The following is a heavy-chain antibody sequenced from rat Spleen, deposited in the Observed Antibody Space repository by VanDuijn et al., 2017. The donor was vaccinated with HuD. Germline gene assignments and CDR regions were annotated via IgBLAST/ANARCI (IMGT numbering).Heavy chain of an antibody. J-gene: IGHJ1*01. D-gene: IGHD1-11*01. CDR2: ISTSGGST. V-gene: IGHV5S23*01. CDR1: GFTFSNYD. CDR3: ARQGDGGYAWYFDF. Sequence: EVQLVESGGGLVQPGRSLELSCVASGFTFSNYDMAWVRQAPTKGLEWVASISTSGGSTYYRDSVKGRFTVSRDNAKSTLYLQMDSLRSEDTATYYCARQGDGGYAWYFDFWGPGTMVTVSS.